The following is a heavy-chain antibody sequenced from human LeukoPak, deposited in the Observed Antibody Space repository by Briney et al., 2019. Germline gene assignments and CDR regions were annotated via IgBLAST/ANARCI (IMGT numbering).Heavy chain of an antibody. CDR2: IYHSGST. CDR1: GGSISSGGYS. V-gene: IGHV4-30-2*01. Sequence: SETLSLTCAVSGGSISSGGYSWSWIRQPPGKGLEWIGYIYHSGSTYYNPSLKSRVTISVDRSKNQFFLKLSSVTAADTAVYYCARGLPHRYYFDYWGQGTLVTVSS. J-gene: IGHJ4*02. CDR3: ARGLPHRYYFDY. D-gene: IGHD5-18*01.